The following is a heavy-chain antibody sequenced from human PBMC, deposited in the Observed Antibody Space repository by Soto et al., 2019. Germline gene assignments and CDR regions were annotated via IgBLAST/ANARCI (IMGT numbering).Heavy chain of an antibody. CDR1: GFIFRTYG. CDR2: ILNDGSSE. V-gene: IGHV3-30*18. Sequence: GGSLRLSCAASGFIFRTYGMHWVRHAPGKGLEWVALILNDGSSEYYADSVKGRFTIPRDNSKNMLYLQMNSLRVEDAAMYYCANGRYSSPPGMDVWGQGITVTVS. D-gene: IGHD2-15*01. CDR3: ANGRYSSPPGMDV. J-gene: IGHJ6*02.